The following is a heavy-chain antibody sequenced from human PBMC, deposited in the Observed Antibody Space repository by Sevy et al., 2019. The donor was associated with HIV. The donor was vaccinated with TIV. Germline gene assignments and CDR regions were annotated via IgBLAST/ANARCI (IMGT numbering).Heavy chain of an antibody. Sequence: ASVKVSCKASGGTFSSYAISWVRQAPGQGLEWMVGIIPIFGTANYAQKFQGRVTITADESTSTAYMELSSLRSEDTAVYYCASCPYYYDSSGYYFHYWGQGTLVTVSS. CDR3: ASCPYYYDSSGYYFHY. CDR2: IIPIFGTA. V-gene: IGHV1-69*13. CDR1: GGTFSSYA. J-gene: IGHJ4*02. D-gene: IGHD3-22*01.